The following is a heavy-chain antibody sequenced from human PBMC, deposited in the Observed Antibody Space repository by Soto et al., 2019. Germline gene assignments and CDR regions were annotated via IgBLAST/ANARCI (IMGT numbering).Heavy chain of an antibody. D-gene: IGHD3-9*01. V-gene: IGHV1-69*13. CDR3: DXLRYXDWLYMGAPGSGMDV. J-gene: IGHJ6*02. Sequence: SVKVSCKASGGTFSSYAISWVRQAPGQGLEWMGGIIPIFGTANYAQKFQGRVTITADESTSTAYMELSSLRSEDTAVYYCDXLRYXDWLYMGAPGSGMDVWGQGTTVTVSS. CDR2: IIPIFGTA. CDR1: GGTFSSYA.